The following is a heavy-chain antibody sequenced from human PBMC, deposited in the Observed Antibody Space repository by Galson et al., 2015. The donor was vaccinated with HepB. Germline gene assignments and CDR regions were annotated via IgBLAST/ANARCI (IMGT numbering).Heavy chain of an antibody. CDR1: GYTFTSYG. D-gene: IGHD3-22*01. CDR2: ISAYNGNT. CDR3: ARFQDSSGYYWDYYYGMDV. V-gene: IGHV1-18*01. Sequence: SVKVSCKASGYTFTSYGISWVRQAPGQGLEWMGWISAYNGNTNYAQKLQGRVTMTTDTSTSTAYMELRSLRSDDTAVYYCARFQDSSGYYWDYYYGMDVWGQGTTVTVSS. J-gene: IGHJ6*02.